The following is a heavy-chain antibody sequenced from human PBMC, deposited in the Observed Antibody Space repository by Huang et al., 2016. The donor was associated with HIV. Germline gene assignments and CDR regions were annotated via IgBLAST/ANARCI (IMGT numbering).Heavy chain of an antibody. J-gene: IGHJ6*03. D-gene: IGHD2-15*01. CDR1: GFTFSNAW. V-gene: IGHV3-15*01. CDR2: SKSKADGGTT. CDR3: TTVGYTKGYWDYYYYYMDV. Sequence: EVQLVESGGGLVKSGGSLRLSCAASGFTFSNAWMSWVRQAPGKGLEWVGRSKSKADGGTTDYAAPVRGRFTISRDDSKNTLFLQMNSLKTEDTAVYYCTTVGYTKGYWDYYYYYMDVWGKGTTVTVSS.